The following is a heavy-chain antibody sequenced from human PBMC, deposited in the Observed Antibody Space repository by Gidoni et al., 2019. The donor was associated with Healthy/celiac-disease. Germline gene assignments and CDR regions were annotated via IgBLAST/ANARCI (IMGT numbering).Heavy chain of an antibody. Sequence: QGQLQQWGAGLLKPSETLSLTCAVYGGSFSGYYWSWSRQPPGKGLEWIGEINHSGSTNYNPSLKSRVTISVDTSKTQFALKLRSGTAADTAVYYCARGGAQSWNDGWAKNWLDPWGQGTLVTVSS. J-gene: IGHJ5*02. D-gene: IGHD1-1*01. CDR1: GGSFSGYY. CDR2: INHSGST. CDR3: ARGGAQSWNDGWAKNWLDP. V-gene: IGHV4-34*01.